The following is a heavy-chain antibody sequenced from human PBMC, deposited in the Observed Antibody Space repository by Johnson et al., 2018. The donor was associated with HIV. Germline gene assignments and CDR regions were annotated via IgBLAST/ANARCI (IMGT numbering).Heavy chain of an antibody. CDR2: ISSSGSTI. CDR3: AKDPPLATVVTPAL. V-gene: IGHV3-11*04. Sequence: QMQLVESGGGLVQPGGSLRLSCAASGFTFSDYYMSWIRQAPGKGLEWVSYISSSGSTIYYADSVKGRFTISRDNAKNSLYLQMNSLRAEDTAVYYCAKDPPLATVVTPALWDQGTMVTVSS. D-gene: IGHD4-23*01. J-gene: IGHJ3*01. CDR1: GFTFSDYY.